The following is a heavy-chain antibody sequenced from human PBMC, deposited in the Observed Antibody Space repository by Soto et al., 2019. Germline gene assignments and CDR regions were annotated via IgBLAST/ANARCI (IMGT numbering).Heavy chain of an antibody. V-gene: IGHV4-59*01. CDR1: GGSISSYY. Sequence: LSLTCTVSGGSISSYYWSWIRQPPGKGLEWVGYIYYSGSTNYNPSLKSRVTISVDTSKNQFSLKLSSVTAADTAVYYCARTSGVPAAIANYYFDYWGQGTLVTVSS. CDR2: IYYSGST. D-gene: IGHD2-2*01. J-gene: IGHJ4*02. CDR3: ARTSGVPAAIANYYFDY.